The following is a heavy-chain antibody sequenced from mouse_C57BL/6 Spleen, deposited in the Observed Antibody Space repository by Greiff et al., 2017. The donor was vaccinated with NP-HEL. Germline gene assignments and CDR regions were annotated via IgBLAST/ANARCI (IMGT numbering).Heavy chain of an antibody. J-gene: IGHJ3*01. CDR2: IHPNSGST. CDR1: GYTFTSYW. V-gene: IGHV1-64*01. CDR3: ARLDDGYYPWFAY. D-gene: IGHD2-3*01. Sequence: QVQLQQPGAELVKPGASVKLSCKASGYTFTSYWMHWVKQRPGQGLEWIGMIHPNSGSTNYNEKFKSKATLTVDKSSSTAYMQLSSLTSEDSAVYYCARLDDGYYPWFAYWGQGTLVTVAA.